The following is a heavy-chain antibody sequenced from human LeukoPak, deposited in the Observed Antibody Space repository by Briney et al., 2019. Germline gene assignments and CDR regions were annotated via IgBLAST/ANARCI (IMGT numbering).Heavy chain of an antibody. CDR2: ISGSGGST. CDR1: GFTFSSYA. CDR3: ARSSTNYYYGMDV. J-gene: IGHJ6*02. D-gene: IGHD2-2*01. Sequence: GGSLRLSCAASGFTFSSYAMSWVRQAPGKGLEWVSAISGSGGSTYYADSVKGRFTISRDNSKNTLYLQMNSLRAEDTAVYYCARSSTNYYYGMDVWGQGTTVTVSS. V-gene: IGHV3-23*01.